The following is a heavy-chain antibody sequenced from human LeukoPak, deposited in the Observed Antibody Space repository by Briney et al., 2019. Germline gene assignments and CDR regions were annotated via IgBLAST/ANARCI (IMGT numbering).Heavy chain of an antibody. Sequence: SETLSLTCAVYGGFFSGYYWSWVRQPPGKGLESLGVINHSGSTNYNPSLRSRVTISVDTSKNQFSLKLSSVTAADTAVYYCARGYSSSWYRAPYYYYGMDVWGQGTTVTVSS. CDR3: ARGYSSSWYRAPYYYYGMDV. D-gene: IGHD6-13*01. J-gene: IGHJ6*02. CDR1: GGFFSGYY. CDR2: INHSGST. V-gene: IGHV4-34*01.